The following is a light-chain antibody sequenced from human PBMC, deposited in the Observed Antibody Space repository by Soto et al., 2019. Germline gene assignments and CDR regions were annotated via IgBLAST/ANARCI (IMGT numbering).Light chain of an antibody. CDR2: GAS. J-gene: IGKJ2*02. CDR1: QSVSSSY. V-gene: IGKV3-20*01. CDR3: QQYGSFMCT. Sequence: EIVLTQSPGTLSLSQGERATLSCRASQSVSSSYLAWYQQKPGQAPRLLIYGASSRDTGIPDRFSGSGSGTDFTFAISRLEPEDVAVYSCQQYGSFMCTFGQGTKLEIK.